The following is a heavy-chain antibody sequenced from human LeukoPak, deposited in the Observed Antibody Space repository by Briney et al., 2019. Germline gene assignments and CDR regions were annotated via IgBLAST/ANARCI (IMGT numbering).Heavy chain of an antibody. V-gene: IGHV4-39*07. CDR2: IYYSGST. CDR1: GGSISSSSYY. CDR3: ATETELYSSGWYGWGAFDI. J-gene: IGHJ3*02. Sequence: PSETLSLTCTVSGGSISSSSYYWGWIRQPPGKGLEWIGSIYYSGSTYYNPSLKSRVTISVDTSKNQFSLKLSSVTAADTAVYYCATETELYSSGWYGWGAFDIWGQGTMVTVSS. D-gene: IGHD6-19*01.